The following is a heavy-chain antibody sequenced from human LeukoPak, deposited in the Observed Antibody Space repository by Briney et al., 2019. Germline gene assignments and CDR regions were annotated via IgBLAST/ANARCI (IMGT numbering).Heavy chain of an antibody. J-gene: IGHJ6*02. CDR1: GYTFTSYY. CDR3: AYSSQDYYYYGMDV. CDR2: INAGNGNT. D-gene: IGHD6-13*01. V-gene: IGHV1-3*01. Sequence: ASVKVSCKASGYTFTSYYMHWVRQAPGQRLEWMGWINAGNGNTKYSQKFQGRVTITRDTSASTAYMELSSLRSEDTAVYYCAYSSQDYYYYGMDVWGQGTTVTVSS.